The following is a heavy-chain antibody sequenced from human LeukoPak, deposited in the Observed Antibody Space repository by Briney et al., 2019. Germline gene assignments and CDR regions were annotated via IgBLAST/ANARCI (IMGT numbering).Heavy chain of an antibody. V-gene: IGHV4-59*12. CDR3: ARGPRYCSSTSCYPNWFDP. Sequence: SETLSLTCTVSGGSISSYYWSWIRQPPGKGLEWIGYIYYSGSTNYNPSLKSRVTISVDTSKNQFSLKLSSVTAADTAVYYCARGPRYCSSTSCYPNWFDPWGQGTLVTVSS. CDR2: IYYSGST. CDR1: GGSISSYY. J-gene: IGHJ5*02. D-gene: IGHD2-2*01.